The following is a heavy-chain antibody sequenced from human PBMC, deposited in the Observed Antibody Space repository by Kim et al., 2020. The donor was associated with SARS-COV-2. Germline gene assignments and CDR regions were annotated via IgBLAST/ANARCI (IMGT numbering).Heavy chain of an antibody. J-gene: IGHJ4*02. Sequence: ASVKVSCKASGYTFTSYAMHWVRQAPGQRLEWMGWINAGNGNTKYSQKFQGRVTITRDTSASTAYMELSSLRSEDTAVYYCARVARRIRDYYDSSGYYLNYWGQGTLVTVSS. D-gene: IGHD3-22*01. V-gene: IGHV1-3*01. CDR3: ARVARRIRDYYDSSGYYLNY. CDR2: INAGNGNT. CDR1: GYTFTSYA.